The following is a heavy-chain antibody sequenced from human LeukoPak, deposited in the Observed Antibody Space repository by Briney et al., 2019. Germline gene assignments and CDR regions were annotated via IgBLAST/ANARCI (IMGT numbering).Heavy chain of an antibody. CDR3: AKWGDYDILTGYYDSDY. D-gene: IGHD3-9*01. J-gene: IGHJ4*02. CDR2: IVGSGSST. CDR1: GSTFSNYA. V-gene: IGHV3-23*01. Sequence: GASLRLSCAASGSTFSNYAMSGVRQAPGKGLEWVSAIVGSGSSTYYADSVKGRFTISRDNSKNTLYLQLNRLRAEDTAVYYCAKWGDYDILTGYYDSDYWGQGTLVTVSS.